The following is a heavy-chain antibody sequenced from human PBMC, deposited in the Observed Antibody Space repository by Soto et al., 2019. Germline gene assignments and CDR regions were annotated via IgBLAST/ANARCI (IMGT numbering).Heavy chain of an antibody. D-gene: IGHD4-4*01. J-gene: IGHJ4*02. V-gene: IGHV3-33*01. CDR2: IWYDGSNK. Sequence: PGGSLRLSCAASGFTSSSYGMHWVRQAPGKGLEWVAVIWYDGSNKYYADSVKGRFTISRDNSKNTLYLQMNSLRAEDTAVYYCARDVFSHSNPPLDYWGQGTLVTVSS. CDR3: ARDVFSHSNPPLDY. CDR1: GFTSSSYG.